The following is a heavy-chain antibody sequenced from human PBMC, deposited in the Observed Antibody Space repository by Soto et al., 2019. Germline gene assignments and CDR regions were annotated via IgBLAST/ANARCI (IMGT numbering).Heavy chain of an antibody. D-gene: IGHD3-10*01. J-gene: IGHJ6*02. CDR3: AREGYVGQNGSGSYYNYYYYGMDV. CDR2: IIPILGIA. CDR1: GGTFSSYA. Sequence: ASVKVSCKASGGTFSSYAISWVRQAPGQGLEWMGGIIPILGIANYAQKFQGRVTITTDKSTSTAYMELSSLRSEDTAVYYCAREGYVGQNGSGSYYNYYYYGMDVWGQGTTVTVSS. V-gene: IGHV1-69*10.